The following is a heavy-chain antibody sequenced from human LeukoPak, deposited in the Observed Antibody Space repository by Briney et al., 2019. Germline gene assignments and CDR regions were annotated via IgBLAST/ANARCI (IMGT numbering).Heavy chain of an antibody. CDR3: AKDGLGSSGYYYTSPFDY. CDR2: IRYDGSNK. D-gene: IGHD3-22*01. J-gene: IGHJ4*02. Sequence: GGSLRLSCAASGFTFSSHALHWVRQAPGKGLEWVAFIRYDGSNKYYADSVKGRFTISRDNSKNTLYLQMNSLRAEDTAVYYCAKDGLGSSGYYYTSPFDYWGQGTLVTVSS. CDR1: GFTFSSHA. V-gene: IGHV3-30*02.